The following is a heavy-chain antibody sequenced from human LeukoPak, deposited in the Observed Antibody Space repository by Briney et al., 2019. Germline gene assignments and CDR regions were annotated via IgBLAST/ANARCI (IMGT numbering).Heavy chain of an antibody. V-gene: IGHV3-53*01. Sequence: GGSLRLSCAASGFTVSSNYMSWVRQAPGKGLEWVSVIYSGGSTYYADSVKGRFTISRDNSKNTLYLQMNSLRAEDTAVYYCARVSTIGLSDAFDIWGQGTMVTVSS. D-gene: IGHD3-16*01. CDR1: GFTVSSNY. J-gene: IGHJ3*02. CDR3: ARVSTIGLSDAFDI. CDR2: IYSGGST.